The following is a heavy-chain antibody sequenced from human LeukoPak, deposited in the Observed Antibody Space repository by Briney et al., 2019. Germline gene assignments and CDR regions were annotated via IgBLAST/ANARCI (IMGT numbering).Heavy chain of an antibody. CDR1: GGTFSSYP. V-gene: IGHV1-69*04. Sequence: GASVKVSCKASGGTFSSYPFTWVRQAPGQGLEWMGRIIPILGIANYAQKFQGRVTITADKSTSTAYMELSSLRSEDTAVYYCARGGDGYEMRWYFDYWGQGTLVTVSS. J-gene: IGHJ4*02. D-gene: IGHD5-24*01. CDR2: IIPILGIA. CDR3: ARGGDGYEMRWYFDY.